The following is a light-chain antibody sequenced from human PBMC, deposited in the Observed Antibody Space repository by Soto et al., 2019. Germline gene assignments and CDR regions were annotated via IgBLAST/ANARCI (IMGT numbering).Light chain of an antibody. J-gene: IGKJ5*01. V-gene: IGKV1-5*03. CDR2: KAF. CDR3: QQYNSYSSIT. Sequence: DIQMTQSPSTLSASVGDRVTNTCRASQSISSWLAWYQQKPGKAPKLLIYKAFILESGVPSRFSGSGSGTEFTLTISSLQPDDFATYYCQQYNSYSSITFGQGTRLEIK. CDR1: QSISSW.